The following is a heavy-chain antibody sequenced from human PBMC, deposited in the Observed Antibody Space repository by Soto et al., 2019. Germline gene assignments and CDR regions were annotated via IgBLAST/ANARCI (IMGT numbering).Heavy chain of an antibody. D-gene: IGHD1-26*01. CDR1: GFTVSSNY. V-gene: IGHV3-66*01. CDR2: IYSGGST. CDR3: AGSVPGVGVTRIY. J-gene: IGHJ4*02. Sequence: EVQLVESGGGLVQPGGSLRLSCAASGFTVSSNYMSWVRQAPGKGLEWVSVIYSGGSTYYADSVKGRFTISRDNSKNTLYLQMNSLRAEDTAVYYCAGSVPGVGVTRIYWGQGTLVTVSS.